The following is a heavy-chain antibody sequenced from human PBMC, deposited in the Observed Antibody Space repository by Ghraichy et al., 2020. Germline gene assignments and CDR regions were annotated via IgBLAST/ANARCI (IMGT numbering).Heavy chain of an antibody. CDR2: INPNSGGT. V-gene: IGHV1-2*02. CDR1: GYTFTGYY. Sequence: ASVKVSCKASGYTFTGYYMHWVRQAPGQGLEWMGWINPNSGGTNYAQKFQGRVTMTRDTSISTAYMELSRLRSDDTAVYYCARDYGIAAAEVCDYWGQGTLVTVSS. D-gene: IGHD6-13*01. CDR3: ARDYGIAAAEVCDY. J-gene: IGHJ4*02.